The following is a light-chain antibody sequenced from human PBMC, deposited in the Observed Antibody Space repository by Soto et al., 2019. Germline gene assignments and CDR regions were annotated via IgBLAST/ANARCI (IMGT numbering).Light chain of an antibody. J-gene: IGKJ5*01. CDR1: QGIGND. Sequence: AIQMTHSPSSLSASVGDRATITCRASQGIGNDLGWYQQRPGKAPKLLIYAASSLQSGVPSRFSGSGSGTGFTLTISSLQPEDFATYYCLQHYNLPYTFGQGTRLEIK. CDR2: AAS. V-gene: IGKV1-6*01. CDR3: LQHYNLPYT.